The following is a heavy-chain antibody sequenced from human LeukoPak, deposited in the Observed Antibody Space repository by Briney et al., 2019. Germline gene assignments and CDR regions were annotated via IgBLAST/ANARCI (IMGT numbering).Heavy chain of an antibody. V-gene: IGHV4-31*03. CDR1: GGSIGSAADS. Sequence: SQTLSLTCTVSGGSIGSAADSFWSWIRQHPGKGLEGIGFINYSENTYHNPSLKSRVTISLDTSKNQFSLKLSSVTAADTAVYYCARVPANRGVVVVNGMDVWGKGTTVTVSS. J-gene: IGHJ6*04. CDR3: ARVPANRGVVVVNGMDV. CDR2: INYSENT. D-gene: IGHD2-2*01.